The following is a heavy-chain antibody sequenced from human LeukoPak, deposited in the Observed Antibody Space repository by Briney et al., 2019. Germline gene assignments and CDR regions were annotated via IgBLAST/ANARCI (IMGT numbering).Heavy chain of an antibody. CDR1: GLSFTTYW. CDR2: IDKKDKGYATAT. CDR3: TRDSGTYNWFDP. V-gene: IGHV3-73*01. Sequence: GGSLRLSCAASGLSFTTYWMSWVRQTPGKGLEWVGQIDKKDKGYATATAYAASVKGRFTISRDDSINTAYLQMKSLKTEDTALYYCTRDSGTYNWFDPWGQGTLVTVSS. D-gene: IGHD1-26*01. J-gene: IGHJ5*02.